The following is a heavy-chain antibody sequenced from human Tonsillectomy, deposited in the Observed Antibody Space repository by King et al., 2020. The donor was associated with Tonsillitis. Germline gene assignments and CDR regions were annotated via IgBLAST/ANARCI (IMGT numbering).Heavy chain of an antibody. V-gene: IGHV4-31*03. CDR2: IYYSGST. Sequence: QLQESGPGLVKPSQTLSLTCTVSGDSISSGDYYWTWIRQHPGKGLEYIGHIYYSGSTYYNPSLKSRVIISVDTSKNQFSLKLRSVTAADTAVYYCAREGSSGHSVHFDSWGQGTLVTVSS. CDR3: AREGSSGHSVHFDS. CDR1: GDSISSGDYY. D-gene: IGHD3-22*01. J-gene: IGHJ4*02.